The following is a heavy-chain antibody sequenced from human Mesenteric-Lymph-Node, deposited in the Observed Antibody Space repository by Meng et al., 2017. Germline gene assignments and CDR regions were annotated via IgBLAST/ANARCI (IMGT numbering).Heavy chain of an antibody. D-gene: IGHD3-10*01. V-gene: IGHV1-8*01. Sequence: ASVKVSCKASGYTFTSYDINWVRQATGQGLEWMGWMNPNSGNTGYAQKFQGRVTMTRNTSISTAYMELSSLRSDDTAVYYCARGRLYYGSGSYYYYYYYGMDVWGQGTTVTVSS. CDR1: GYTFTSYD. CDR2: MNPNSGNT. CDR3: ARGRLYYGSGSYYYYYYYGMDV. J-gene: IGHJ6*02.